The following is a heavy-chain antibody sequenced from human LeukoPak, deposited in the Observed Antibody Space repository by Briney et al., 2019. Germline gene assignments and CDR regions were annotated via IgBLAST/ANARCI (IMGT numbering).Heavy chain of an antibody. CDR1: GGSISSYY. Sequence: SETLSLTCTVSGGSISSYYWSWIRQPSGKGLEWIGYIYYSGSTNYNPSLKSRVTISVDTSKNQFSLKLSSVTAADTAVYYCAREGTSYGMDVWGQGTTVTVSS. D-gene: IGHD3-10*01. V-gene: IGHV4-59*01. J-gene: IGHJ6*02. CDR3: AREGTSYGMDV. CDR2: IYYSGST.